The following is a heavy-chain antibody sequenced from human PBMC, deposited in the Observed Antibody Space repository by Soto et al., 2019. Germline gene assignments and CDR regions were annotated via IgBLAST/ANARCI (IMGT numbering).Heavy chain of an antibody. CDR3: RRAECPTCYGFQH. D-gene: IGHD3-16*01. V-gene: IGHV3-48*02. Sequence: EVQLVEAGGGLVQPGGSLRLSCAASGFTFSDYSMNWVRQAPGKGRAWVSYIFSRGTATYSAASVKGRFTISRDAATNSVFLQMDSLRDEDTALYYCRRAECPTCYGFQHWGQGTLVTVSS. J-gene: IGHJ1*01. CDR2: IFSRGTAT. CDR1: GFTFSDYS.